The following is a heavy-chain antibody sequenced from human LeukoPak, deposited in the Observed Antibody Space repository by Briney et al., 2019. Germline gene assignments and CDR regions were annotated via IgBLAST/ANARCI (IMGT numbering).Heavy chain of an antibody. CDR3: ARAPEYGAAYYFDY. CDR2: ISSSGSTI. Sequence: QPGGSLRLSCAASGFTFSSYEMNWVRQAPGKGLEWVSYISSSGSTIYYADSVKGRFTISRDNAKNSLYLKMNSLRAEDTAVYYCARAPEYGAAYYFDYWGQGTLVTVSS. CDR1: GFTFSSYE. V-gene: IGHV3-48*03. J-gene: IGHJ4*02. D-gene: IGHD1-14*01.